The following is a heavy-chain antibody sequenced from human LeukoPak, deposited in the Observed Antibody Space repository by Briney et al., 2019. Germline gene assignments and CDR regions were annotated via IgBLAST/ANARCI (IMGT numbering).Heavy chain of an antibody. V-gene: IGHV1-2*02. Sequence: GASVKVSCKASGYTFTGYYMHWVRQAPGQRLEWMGWINPKSGGTNYAQKFQGRVTMTRDTSISTAYMELSRLRSDYTAVYYCARAAGVGTWWASGFAPWGRGTLSTSSS. CDR3: ARAAGVGTWWASGFAP. D-gene: IGHD6-19*01. CDR2: INPKSGGT. CDR1: GYTFTGYY. J-gene: IGHJ5*02.